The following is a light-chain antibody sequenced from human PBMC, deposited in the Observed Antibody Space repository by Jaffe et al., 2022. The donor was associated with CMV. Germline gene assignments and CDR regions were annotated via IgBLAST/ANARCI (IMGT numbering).Light chain of an antibody. J-gene: IGLJ1*01. CDR1: SSDVGNFKY. CDR2: DVN. Sequence: QSALTQPASVSGSPGQSITIPCTGTSSDVGNFKYVSWYQQHPGKIPKLIIFDVNNRPSGISNRFSGSKSGNTASLTISGLQAEDEADYYCCSYSSSSTYVFGTGTKVTVL. V-gene: IGLV2-14*03. CDR3: CSYSSSSTYV.